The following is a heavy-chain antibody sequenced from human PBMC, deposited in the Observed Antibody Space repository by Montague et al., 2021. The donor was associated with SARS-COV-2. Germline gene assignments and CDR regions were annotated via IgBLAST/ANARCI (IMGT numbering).Heavy chain of an antibody. CDR2: IYSSGST. V-gene: IGHV4-61*02. J-gene: IGHJ6*03. CDR3: ARDLGNMDV. D-gene: IGHD7-27*01. CDR1: GGSINSGSYH. Sequence: TLSLTCTVSGGSINSGSYHWSWIRQPAGKGLEWIGRIYSSGSTNYNPSLKSRVTISVDTSKNQFSLKVTSVTAADTAVYFCARDLGNMDVWGKGTTVTVSS.